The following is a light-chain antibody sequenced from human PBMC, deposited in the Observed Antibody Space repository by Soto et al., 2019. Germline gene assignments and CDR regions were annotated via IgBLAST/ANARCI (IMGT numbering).Light chain of an antibody. Sequence: DIQLTQSPSFLSASVGDRVTITCRASQGISSYLAWYQQKPGKAPKLLIYAASTLQSGVPSRFSASGSGTDFTLTISSLQPEDFAIYYCQQLNSYPLTFGGGTKVEIK. J-gene: IGKJ4*01. CDR1: QGISSY. CDR3: QQLNSYPLT. V-gene: IGKV1-9*01. CDR2: AAS.